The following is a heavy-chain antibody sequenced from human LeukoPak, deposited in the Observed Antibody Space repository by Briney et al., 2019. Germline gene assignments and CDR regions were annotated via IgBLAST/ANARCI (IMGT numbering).Heavy chain of an antibody. D-gene: IGHD1-26*01. J-gene: IGHJ5*02. CDR3: ARRGISGSQFDP. Sequence: SETLSLTCTVSGGSISSYYWSWIRQPPGKGLEWIGYIYTSGSTNYNPSLKSRVTISVDTSKNQFSLKLSSVTAADTAVYYCARRGISGSQFDPWGQGTLVTVSS. CDR2: IYTSGST. V-gene: IGHV4-4*09. CDR1: GGSISSYY.